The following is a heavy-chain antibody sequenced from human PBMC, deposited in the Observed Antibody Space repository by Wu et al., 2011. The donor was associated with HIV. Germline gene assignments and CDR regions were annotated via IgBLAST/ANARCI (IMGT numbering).Heavy chain of an antibody. Sequence: QVQLVQSGAEVKKPGASVKVSCRASGYTFTSYGISWVRQAPGQGLEWMGWISAYNGDTNYAQKLRGRVTMTTDTSTSTAYMELRSLGSDDTAMYYCARRELGPSAFDIWGQGTMVTVSS. J-gene: IGHJ3*02. D-gene: IGHD7-27*01. V-gene: IGHV1-18*01. CDR3: ARRELGPSAFDI. CDR2: ISAYNGDT. CDR1: GYTFTSYG.